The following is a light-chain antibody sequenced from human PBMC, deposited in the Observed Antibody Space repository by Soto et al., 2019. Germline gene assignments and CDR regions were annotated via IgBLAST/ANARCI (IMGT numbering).Light chain of an antibody. Sequence: QSALTQPASVSGAPGQVITIFCTGTSSDVGGYNYVSWYRQYPGKAPQFMIYDVSNRPSGVSNRFSGSKSGNTASLTISGLQAEDEADYYCCSYTSSSFYVFGSGTKLTVL. CDR1: SSDVGGYNY. CDR2: DVS. V-gene: IGLV2-14*01. CDR3: CSYTSSSFYV. J-gene: IGLJ1*01.